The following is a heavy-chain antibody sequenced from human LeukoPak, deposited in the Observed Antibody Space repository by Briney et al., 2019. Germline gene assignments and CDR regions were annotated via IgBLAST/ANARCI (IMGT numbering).Heavy chain of an antibody. CDR2: IYHSGST. CDR1: GGSISSSNW. V-gene: IGHV4-4*02. D-gene: IGHD6-13*01. CDR3: ARDRAAAGTYYYYYYGMDV. Sequence: SGTLSLTCAVSGGSISSSNWWSWVRQPPGKGLEWIGEIYHSGSTNYNPSLKSRATISVDKSKNQFSLKLSSVTAADTAVYYCARDRAAAGTYYYYYYGMDVWGQGTTVTVS. J-gene: IGHJ6*02.